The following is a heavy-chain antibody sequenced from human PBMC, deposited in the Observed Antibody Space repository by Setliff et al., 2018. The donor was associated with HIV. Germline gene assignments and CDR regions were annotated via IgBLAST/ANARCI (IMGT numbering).Heavy chain of an antibody. CDR1: AGTFSNSE. V-gene: IGHV1-69*13. Sequence: ASVKVSCKTSAGTFSNSEISWVRQAPGQGLEWMGRIVPPFGTKHYAQKFQGRVTITAEDSTSTSYMEISGLRSEDTAIYYCARAGTLISYFDYWGQGTLVTVSS. CDR3: ARAGTLISYFDY. D-gene: IGHD6-19*01. CDR2: IVPPFGTK. J-gene: IGHJ4*02.